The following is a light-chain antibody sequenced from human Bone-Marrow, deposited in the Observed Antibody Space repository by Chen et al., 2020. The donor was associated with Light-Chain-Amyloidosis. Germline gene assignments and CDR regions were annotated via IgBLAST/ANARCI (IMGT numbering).Light chain of an antibody. J-gene: IGLJ3*02. V-gene: IGLV2-14*01. CDR2: DVT. CDR3: SAYTSSGTWV. Sequence: QSALPQPASVAGSPAQSLTISCTGAISDVDTYKSVSWYQQHPGNALKLLIFDVTDRPSGVSNRFSGSKSGTTATLTISGLQAEDEADYFCSAYTSSGTWVFGGGTKLTVL. CDR1: ISDVDTYKS.